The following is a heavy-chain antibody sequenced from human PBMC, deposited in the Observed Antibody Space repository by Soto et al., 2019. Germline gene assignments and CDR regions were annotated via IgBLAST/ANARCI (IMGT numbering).Heavy chain of an antibody. V-gene: IGHV1-69*12. J-gene: IGHJ6*02. D-gene: IGHD2-2*01. Sequence: QVQLVQSGAEVKKPGSSVKVSCKASGGTFSSYAISWVRQAPGQGLEWMGGIIPIFGTANYAQKFQGRVTMTADESTRPAYMGLSSLRSEDTAVYYCARHVPAAGYYYGMDVWGHGTTVTVSS. CDR3: ARHVPAAGYYYGMDV. CDR2: IIPIFGTA. CDR1: GGTFSSYA.